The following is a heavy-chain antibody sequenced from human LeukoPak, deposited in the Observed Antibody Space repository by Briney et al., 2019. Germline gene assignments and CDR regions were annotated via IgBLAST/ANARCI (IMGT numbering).Heavy chain of an antibody. CDR1: GFTFSSYS. J-gene: IGHJ4*02. V-gene: IGHV3-30*03. CDR3: ARGSQQLVDSADY. Sequence: PGGSLRLSCAASGFTFSSYSMNWVRQAPGKGLERVAVISYDGSNKYYADSVKGRFTISRDNSKNTLYLQMNSLRAEDTAVYYCARGSQQLVDSADYWGQGTLVTVSS. CDR2: ISYDGSNK. D-gene: IGHD6-13*01.